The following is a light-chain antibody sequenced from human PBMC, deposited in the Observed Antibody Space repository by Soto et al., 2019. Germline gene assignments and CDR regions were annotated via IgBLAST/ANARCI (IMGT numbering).Light chain of an antibody. Sequence: EIVLTQSPGTLSLSPGERATLSYRASQSVSSSYVAWYQQKPGQAPRLLIYDASSRATGIPDRFSGSESGTDFTLTISRLEPEDFAVYYCQQYGSSPWTFGQGTKVEVK. J-gene: IGKJ1*01. CDR2: DAS. V-gene: IGKV3-20*01. CDR1: QSVSSSY. CDR3: QQYGSSPWT.